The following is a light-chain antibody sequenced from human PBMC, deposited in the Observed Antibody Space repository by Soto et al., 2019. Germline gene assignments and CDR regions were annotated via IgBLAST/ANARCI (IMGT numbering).Light chain of an antibody. CDR3: QQGYSTPQT. CDR1: QGISSH. Sequence: DIQMTQSPSSLSASAGDRVTITCRASQGISSHLNWYQQKPGKAPKLLIYAASSLQGGVPSRFSGSGSGTDFTLTINSLQPEDFATYYCQQGYSTPQTFGQGTKVEIK. J-gene: IGKJ1*01. V-gene: IGKV1-39*01. CDR2: AAS.